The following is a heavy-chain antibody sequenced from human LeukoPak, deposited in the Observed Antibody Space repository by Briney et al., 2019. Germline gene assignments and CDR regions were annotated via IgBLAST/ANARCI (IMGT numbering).Heavy chain of an antibody. D-gene: IGHD3-22*01. CDR1: GFTFSSYA. J-gene: IGHJ4*02. V-gene: IGHV3-30*14. Sequence: GGSLRLSCAASGFTFSSYAMHWVRQAPGKGLEWVAVISYDGSNKYYADSVKGRFTISRDNSKNTLYLQMNSLRAEDTAVYYCARDSLYYYDSSGYLFDYWGQGTLVTVSS. CDR2: ISYDGSNK. CDR3: ARDSLYYYDSSGYLFDY.